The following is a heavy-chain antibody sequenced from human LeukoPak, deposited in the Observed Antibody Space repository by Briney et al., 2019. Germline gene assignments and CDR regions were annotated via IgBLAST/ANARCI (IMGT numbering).Heavy chain of an antibody. CDR2: ISYDGSNK. CDR1: GFTFSSYV. V-gene: IGHV3-30*03. D-gene: IGHD5-18*01. Sequence: PGRSLRLSCADSGFTFSSYVMHWVRQAPGKGLEWVAVISYDGSNKYYADSVKGGFTISRDNTKNTLYLQMNRLREEDTDQYNKARGGGYSYGCYWFDPWGQGTLVTVSS. CDR3: ARGGGYSYGCYWFDP. J-gene: IGHJ5*02.